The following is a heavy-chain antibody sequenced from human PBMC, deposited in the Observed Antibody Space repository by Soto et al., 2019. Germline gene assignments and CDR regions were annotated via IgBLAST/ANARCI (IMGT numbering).Heavy chain of an antibody. CDR1: GYTFTGYY. Sequence: GASVKVSCKASGYTFTGYYMHWVRQAPGQGLEWIGWINPNSGGTNYAQKFQGWVTMTRDTSISTAYMELSRLRSDDTAVYYCARSHVLRYFDWLPEINDAFDIWGQGTMVTVSS. D-gene: IGHD3-9*01. CDR3: ARSHVLRYFDWLPEINDAFDI. J-gene: IGHJ3*02. V-gene: IGHV1-2*04. CDR2: INPNSGGT.